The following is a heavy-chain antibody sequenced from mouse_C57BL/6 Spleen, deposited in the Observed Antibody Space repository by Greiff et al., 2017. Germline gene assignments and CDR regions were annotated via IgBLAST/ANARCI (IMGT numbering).Heavy chain of an antibody. Sequence: VQLQQSGAELVRPGASVTLSCKASGYTFTDYEMHWVKQTPVHGLEWIGAIDPETGGTAYNQKFKGKAILTADKSSSTAYMELRSLTSEDSAVYYCTRRGLGGRFAYGGQGTLVTVSA. D-gene: IGHD4-1*01. CDR2: IDPETGGT. J-gene: IGHJ3*01. CDR1: GYTFTDYE. V-gene: IGHV1-15*01. CDR3: TRRGLGGRFAY.